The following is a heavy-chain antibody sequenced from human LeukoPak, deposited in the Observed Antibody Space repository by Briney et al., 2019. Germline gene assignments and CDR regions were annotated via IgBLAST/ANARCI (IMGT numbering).Heavy chain of an antibody. Sequence: ASVKVSCKASGYTFTSYGISWVRQAPGQGLEWMGWISAYNGNTNYAQKFQGRVTMTRDTSISTAYMELSRLRSDDTAVYYCARGPYIVVVPAAIVFDIWGQGTVVTVSS. CDR1: GYTFTSYG. D-gene: IGHD2-2*02. V-gene: IGHV1-18*01. CDR3: ARGPYIVVVPAAIVFDI. CDR2: ISAYNGNT. J-gene: IGHJ3*02.